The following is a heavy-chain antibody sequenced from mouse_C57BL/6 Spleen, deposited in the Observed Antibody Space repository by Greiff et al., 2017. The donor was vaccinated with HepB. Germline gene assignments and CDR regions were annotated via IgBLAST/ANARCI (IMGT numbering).Heavy chain of an antibody. V-gene: IGHV1-54*01. CDR2: INPGSGGT. CDR3: ASYGYDGDYYAMDY. J-gene: IGHJ4*01. CDR1: GYAFTNYL. D-gene: IGHD2-2*01. Sequence: VQLVESGAELVRPGTSVKVSCKASGYAFTNYLIEWVKQRPGQGLEWIGVINPGSGGTNYNEKFKGKATLTADKSSSTAYMQLSSLTSEDSAVYFCASYGYDGDYYAMDYWGQGTSVTVSS.